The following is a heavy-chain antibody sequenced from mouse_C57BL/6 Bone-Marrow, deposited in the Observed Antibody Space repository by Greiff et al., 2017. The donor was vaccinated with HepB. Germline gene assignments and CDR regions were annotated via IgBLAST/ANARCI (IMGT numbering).Heavy chain of an antibody. CDR1: GYTFTSYW. CDR2: IHPNSGST. V-gene: IGHV1-64*01. D-gene: IGHD2-4*01. CDR3: ARRGIYYDYGGYAMDY. Sequence: QVQLQQPGAELVKPGASVKLSCKASGYTFTSYWMHWVKQRPGQGLEWIGMIHPNSGSTNYNEKFKSKATLTVDKSSSTAYMQLSSLTSEDSAVYYCARRGIYYDYGGYAMDYWGQGTSVTVSS. J-gene: IGHJ4*01.